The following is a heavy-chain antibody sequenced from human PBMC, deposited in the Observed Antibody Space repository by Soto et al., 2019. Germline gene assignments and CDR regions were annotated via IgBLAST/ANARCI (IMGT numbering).Heavy chain of an antibody. D-gene: IGHD3-3*01. V-gene: IGHV4-39*01. Sequence: SETLSLASTVSGGSISSSSYYWGWIRQPPGKGLEWIGSIYYSGSTYYNPSLKSRVTISVDTSKNQFSLKLSSVTAADTAVYYCARGYDFWSGYLYYYYGMDVWGQGTTVTVSS. CDR2: IYYSGST. CDR1: GGSISSSSYY. CDR3: ARGYDFWSGYLYYYYGMDV. J-gene: IGHJ6*02.